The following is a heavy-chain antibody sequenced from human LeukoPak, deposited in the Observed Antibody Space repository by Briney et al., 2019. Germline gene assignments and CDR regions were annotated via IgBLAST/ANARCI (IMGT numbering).Heavy chain of an antibody. CDR3: TTDFLSFGGAILAAHDY. D-gene: IGHD3-16*02. CDR1: GFTFSNAW. Sequence: GGSLRLSCAASGFTFSNAWMSWVRQAPGKGLEWVGRIKSKTDGGTTDYAAPVKGRFTISRDDSKNTLYLQMNSLKTEDTAVYYCTTDFLSFGGAILAAHDYWGQGTLVTVSS. J-gene: IGHJ4*02. CDR2: IKSKTDGGTT. V-gene: IGHV3-15*01.